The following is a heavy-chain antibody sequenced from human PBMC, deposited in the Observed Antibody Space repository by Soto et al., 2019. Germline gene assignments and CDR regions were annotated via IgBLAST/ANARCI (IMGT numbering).Heavy chain of an antibody. V-gene: IGHV4-30-4*01. CDR1: GGSISSGDYY. CDR3: AKVDTAMVIDY. Sequence: SETLSLTCTVSGGSISSGDYYWSWIRQPPGKGLEWIGYIYYSGSTYYNPSLKSRVTISVDTSKNQFSLKLSSVTAADTAVYYCAKVDTAMVIDYWGQGTLVTVSS. CDR2: IYYSGST. J-gene: IGHJ4*02. D-gene: IGHD5-18*01.